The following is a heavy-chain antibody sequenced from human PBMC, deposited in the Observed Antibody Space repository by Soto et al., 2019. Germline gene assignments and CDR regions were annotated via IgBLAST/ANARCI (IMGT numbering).Heavy chain of an antibody. CDR1: GGSVSSTGHY. J-gene: IGHJ6*02. V-gene: IGHV4-61*08. CDR3: AKEEGRGLDV. CDR2: IYFSGST. Sequence: PSETLSLTCSVSGGSVSSTGHYWSWVRQPPGKGLEWIGHIYFSGSTNYRSSLKSRVIISSDTSKNQFSLKLTSATAADTGVYYCAKEEGRGLDVWGQGTPVTVSS.